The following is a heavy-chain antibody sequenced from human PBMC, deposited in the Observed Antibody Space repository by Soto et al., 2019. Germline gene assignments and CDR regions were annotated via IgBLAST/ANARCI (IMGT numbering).Heavy chain of an antibody. CDR3: AKEGDDSSSLPDDY. J-gene: IGHJ4*02. Sequence: PGGSLRLSCAASGFTFSSYAMSWVRQAPGKGLEWVSAISGRGGSTYNADAVKGRFTISRDNSKNTLYLQMNSLRAEDTVVYYCAKEGDDSSSLPDDYWGQGTLVTVSS. D-gene: IGHD6-6*01. CDR2: ISGRGGST. V-gene: IGHV3-23*01. CDR1: GFTFSSYA.